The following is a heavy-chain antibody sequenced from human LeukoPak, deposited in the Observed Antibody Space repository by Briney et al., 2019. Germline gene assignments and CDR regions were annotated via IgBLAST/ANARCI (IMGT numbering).Heavy chain of an antibody. D-gene: IGHD6-19*01. V-gene: IGHV4-61*02. J-gene: IGHJ6*03. CDR2: IYTNGST. Sequence: PSQTLSLTCTVSGDSISSGTYYWSWIRQPAGKGLEWIGRIYTNGSTNYNPSLKSRVTISVDTSKNQFSLKLSSVTAADTAVYYCARGLFNSGWYPLYYYYYMDVWGKGTTVTISS. CDR3: ARGLFNSGWYPLYYYYYMDV. CDR1: GDSISSGTYY.